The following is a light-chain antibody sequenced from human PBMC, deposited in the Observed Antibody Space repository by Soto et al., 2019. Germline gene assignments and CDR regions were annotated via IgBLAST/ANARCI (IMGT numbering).Light chain of an antibody. Sequence: EIEMTQSPANLAMSPGERATLSCRASQSVSSNLAWYQQKPGQAPRLLIYGASSRATGIPDRFSGSGSGTDFSLTISRLEPEDFAVYSCQQYSSSPATFGQGTKVDIK. V-gene: IGKV3-20*01. CDR3: QQYSSSPAT. CDR1: QSVSSN. CDR2: GAS. J-gene: IGKJ1*01.